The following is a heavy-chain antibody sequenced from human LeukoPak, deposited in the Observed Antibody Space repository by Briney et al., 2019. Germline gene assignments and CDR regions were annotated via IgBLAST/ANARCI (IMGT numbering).Heavy chain of an antibody. Sequence: GGSLRLSCAASGFTFSSYWMSWVRQAPGKGLEWVANIKQDGSEKYYVDSVKGRFTISRDNAKNSLYPQMNSLRAEDTAVYYCARVRVVGATGSFDYWGQGTLVTVSS. J-gene: IGHJ4*02. CDR3: ARVRVVGATGSFDY. CDR1: GFTFSSYW. D-gene: IGHD1-26*01. V-gene: IGHV3-7*01. CDR2: IKQDGSEK.